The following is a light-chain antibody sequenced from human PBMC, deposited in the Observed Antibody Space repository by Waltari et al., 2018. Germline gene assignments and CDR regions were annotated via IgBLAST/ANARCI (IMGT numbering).Light chain of an antibody. CDR2: GNS. J-gene: IGLJ1*01. CDR1: SSNIGANYD. Sequence: QSVLTQPPSVSGAPGQRVTISCTGSSSNIGANYDVHWYQQVPGTAPKLLIYGNSNRPSGVPDRFSAAKYGTSASLAITGLQADDEADYYCQSYDSSLSRYVFGSGTEVTVL. V-gene: IGLV1-40*01. CDR3: QSYDSSLSRYV.